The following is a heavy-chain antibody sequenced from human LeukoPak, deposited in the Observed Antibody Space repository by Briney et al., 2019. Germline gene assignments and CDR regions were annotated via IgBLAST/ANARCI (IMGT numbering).Heavy chain of an antibody. V-gene: IGHV4-4*07. CDR2: IYTSGST. D-gene: IGHD6-25*01. J-gene: IGHJ4*02. CDR3: ARVSAYSSGYYYFDY. CDR1: GGSISSYY. Sequence: SETLSLTCTVSGGSISSYYWSWIRQPAGKGLEWIGRIYTSGSTNYNPSLKSRVTISVDKSKNQFSLKLSSVTAADTAVYYCARVSAYSSGYYYFDYWGQGTLVTVSS.